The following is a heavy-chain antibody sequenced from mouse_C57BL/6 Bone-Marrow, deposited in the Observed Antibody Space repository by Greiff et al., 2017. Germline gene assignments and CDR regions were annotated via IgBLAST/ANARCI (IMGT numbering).Heavy chain of an antibody. Sequence: VQLKESGAELVRPGASVKLSCTASGFNIKDDYMHWVKQRPEQGLEWIGWIDPENGDTEYASKFQGKATITADTSSNTSYLQLSSLTSEDAAVYYCTTDSLAMDYWGQGTSGTVSS. D-gene: IGHD6-2*01. J-gene: IGHJ4*01. V-gene: IGHV14-4*01. CDR3: TTDSLAMDY. CDR2: IDPENGDT. CDR1: GFNIKDDY.